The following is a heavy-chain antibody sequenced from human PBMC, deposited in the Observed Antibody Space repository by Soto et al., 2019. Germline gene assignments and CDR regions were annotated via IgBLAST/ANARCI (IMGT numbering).Heavy chain of an antibody. CDR1: GFRFSNYG. Sequence: QVQLVESGGGVDQPGRSLRLSCAASGFRFSNYGMHWVREAPGKGLEWLAVIVADGTGLHYADSVRGRFTISRDNCKNTLYLQLNSLGADDSAIYFRARDDDLPDNGLDHCGQGTLVTVSS. J-gene: IGHJ4*02. V-gene: IGHV3-33*01. CDR3: ARDDDLPDNGLDH. CDR2: IVADGTGL. D-gene: IGHD1-1*01.